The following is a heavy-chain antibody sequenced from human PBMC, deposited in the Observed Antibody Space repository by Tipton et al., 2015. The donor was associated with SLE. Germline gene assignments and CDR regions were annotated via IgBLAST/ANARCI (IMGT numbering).Heavy chain of an antibody. CDR1: GYTFTGYY. CDR3: ARQRDYGDLFFDY. J-gene: IGHJ4*02. D-gene: IGHD4-17*01. Sequence: QLVQSGPEVKKPGASVKVSCKASGYTFTGYYMHWVRQAPGQGLEWMGRIKPIFGTPNYAQKFRGRVTITADESTSTAYMELSSLRSEDTAVYYCARQRDYGDLFFDYGGQGTLVSVSS. CDR2: IKPIFGTP. V-gene: IGHV1-69*18.